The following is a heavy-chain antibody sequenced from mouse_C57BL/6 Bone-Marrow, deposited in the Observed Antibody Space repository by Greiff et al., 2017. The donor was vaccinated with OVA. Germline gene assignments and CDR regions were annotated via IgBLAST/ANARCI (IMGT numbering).Heavy chain of an antibody. V-gene: IGHV5-9-1*02. CDR2: LSSGGDYI. D-gene: IGHD2-1*01. Sequence: EVQGVESGEGLVKPGGSLKLSCAASGFTFSSYAMSWVRQTPEKRLEWVAYLSSGGDYIYYADTVKGRFTISRDNARNTLYLQMRSLKSEDTAMYYCTRLLDAMDYWGQGTSVTVSS. CDR1: GFTFSSYA. CDR3: TRLLDAMDY. J-gene: IGHJ4*01.